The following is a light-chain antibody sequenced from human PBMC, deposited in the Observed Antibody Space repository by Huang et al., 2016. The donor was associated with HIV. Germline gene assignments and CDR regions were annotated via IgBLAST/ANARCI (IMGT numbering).Light chain of an antibody. V-gene: IGKV1-5*03. CDR1: QSISTW. CDR3: QQCYASSYT. Sequence: DIQMTQSPSTLSASIGGRVTITCRASQSISTWLAWYRQKAGKAPELLISQASSLQNGVPSRFSGSGSGTQFTLTIRTLQPDDFATYYCQQCYASSYTFGQGTKLAIK. J-gene: IGKJ2*01. CDR2: QAS.